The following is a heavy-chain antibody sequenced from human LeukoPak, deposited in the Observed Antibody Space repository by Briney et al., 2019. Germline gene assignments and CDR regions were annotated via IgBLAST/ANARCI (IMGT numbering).Heavy chain of an antibody. CDR1: GFTVSSNH. CDR3: ARAGVGAAMGILDY. CDR2: IYSGGST. Sequence: GGSLRLSCAASGFTVSSNHMSWVRQAPGKGLEWVSVIYSGGSTYYADSVKGRFTISRDNSKNTLYLQMNSLRAEDTAVYYCARAGVGAAMGILDYWGQGTLVTVSS. J-gene: IGHJ4*02. V-gene: IGHV3-66*02. D-gene: IGHD1-26*01.